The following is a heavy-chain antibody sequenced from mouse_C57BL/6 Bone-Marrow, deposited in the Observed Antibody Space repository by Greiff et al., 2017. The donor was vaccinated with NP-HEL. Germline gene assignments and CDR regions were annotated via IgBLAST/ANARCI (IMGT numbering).Heavy chain of an antibody. CDR1: GYTFPSYW. CDR3: ARWGLLPWFAY. CDR2: IDPSDSYT. V-gene: IGHV1-50*01. Sequence: VQLQQPGAELVKPGASVKLSCKASGYTFPSYWMQWVKQRPGQGFDWIGAIDPSDSYTNYNQKFKGKATLTVDTSSSTAYMQLSSLTSEDSAVYYCARWGLLPWFAYWGQGTLVTVSA. J-gene: IGHJ3*01. D-gene: IGHD2-3*01.